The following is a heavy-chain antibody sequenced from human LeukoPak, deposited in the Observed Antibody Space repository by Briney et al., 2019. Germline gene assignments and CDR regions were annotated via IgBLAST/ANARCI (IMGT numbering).Heavy chain of an antibody. CDR1: GFTFSSYG. V-gene: IGHV3-30*18. J-gene: IGHJ4*02. CDR3: AKVQIYYYGSGSEPDFDY. CDR2: ISYDGSNK. D-gene: IGHD3-10*01. Sequence: GGSLRLSCAASGFTFSSYGMHWVRQAPGKGLEWVAVISYDGSNKYYADSVKGRFTISRDNSKNTLYLQMNSLRAEDTAVYYCAKVQIYYYGSGSEPDFDYWGQGTLVTVSS.